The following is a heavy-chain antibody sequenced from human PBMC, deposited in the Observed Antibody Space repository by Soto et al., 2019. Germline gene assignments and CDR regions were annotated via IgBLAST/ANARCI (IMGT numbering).Heavy chain of an antibody. V-gene: IGHV3-11*01. J-gene: IGHJ3*01. CDR3: AKGYHRGFCAFNV. CDR1: GFTFSDYY. Sequence: QVQLVESGGGLAHPGGSLRLSCAASGFTFSDYYMRWIRQVPGKGLEWVSYIHGGGNTIYYADSVRGRFTISRDNAKNSLYLQMNILRAEDTAVYFCAKGYHRGFCAFNVWGQGTMVTVSS. CDR2: IHGGGNTI. D-gene: IGHD2-15*01.